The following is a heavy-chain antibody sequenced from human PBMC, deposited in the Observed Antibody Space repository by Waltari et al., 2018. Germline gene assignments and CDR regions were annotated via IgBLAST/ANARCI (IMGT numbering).Heavy chain of an antibody. CDR1: GFTASSNS. Sequence: EVQLVESGGGLIQPGGSLRLSCAASGFTASSNSMSWVRQAPGKGLEWVSVIYSGGSTYYADSVKGRFTISRDNSKNTLYLQMNSLRAEDTAVYYCARDGSSGWYDAFDIWGQGTMVTVSS. CDR3: ARDGSSGWYDAFDI. J-gene: IGHJ3*02. D-gene: IGHD6-19*01. CDR2: IYSGGST. V-gene: IGHV3-53*01.